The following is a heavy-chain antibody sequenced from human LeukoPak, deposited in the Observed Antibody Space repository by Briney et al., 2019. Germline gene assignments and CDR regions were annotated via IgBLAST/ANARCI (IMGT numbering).Heavy chain of an antibody. V-gene: IGHV4-59*08. CDR2: VHKTGSI. J-gene: IGHJ4*02. CDR1: GDSISAYY. Sequence: SETLSLTCTVSGDSISAYYWSWVRKPPGKGLEWIAFVHKTGSINYNPSLKSRATISMDTSNSQLSLHVNSVTAADTAVYYCTKYGGSPANYFDSWGPGTLVTVSP. D-gene: IGHD1-26*01. CDR3: TKYGGSPANYFDS.